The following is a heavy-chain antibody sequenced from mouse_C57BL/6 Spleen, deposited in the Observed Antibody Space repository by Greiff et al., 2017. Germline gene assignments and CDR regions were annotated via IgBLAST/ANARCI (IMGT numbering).Heavy chain of an antibody. CDR2: ISSGSSTI. CDR3: ARMGLDYAMDY. V-gene: IGHV5-17*01. CDR1: GFTFSDYG. J-gene: IGHJ4*01. Sequence: EVQLVESGGGLVKPGGSLKLSCAASGFTFSDYGMHWVRQAPEKGLEWVAYISSGSSTIYYADTVKGRFTISRDNAKYTLFLQMTSLRSEDTAMYYCARMGLDYAMDYWGQGTSVTVSS. D-gene: IGHD2-2*01.